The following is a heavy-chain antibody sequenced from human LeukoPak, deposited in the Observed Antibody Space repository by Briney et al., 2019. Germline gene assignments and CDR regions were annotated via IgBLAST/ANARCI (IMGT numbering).Heavy chain of an antibody. CDR3: ARIPLAVAAFDY. CDR2: IDWDDDK. J-gene: IGHJ4*02. D-gene: IGHD6-19*01. CDR1: GFSLSTSGMR. Sequence: SGPTLVNPTQTLTLTCTFSGFSLSTSGMRVSWIRQPPGKALEWLARIDWDDDKFYSTSLKTRLTISKDTSKNQVVLTMTNMDPVDTATYYCARIPLAVAAFDYWGQGALVSVSS. V-gene: IGHV2-70*04.